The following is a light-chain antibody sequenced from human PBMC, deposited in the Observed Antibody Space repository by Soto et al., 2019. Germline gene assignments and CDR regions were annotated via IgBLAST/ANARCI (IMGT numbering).Light chain of an antibody. CDR1: QSVSSN. CDR3: QQYNKWPLFT. Sequence: EIVMTQSPATRSVSPGERATLSCRASQSVSSNLAWYQQRPGQAPRLLIYGASTRATGIPARFSGSGSGTEFTLTISSLQSEDFAVYYCQQYNKWPLFTFGPGTRVDIK. CDR2: GAS. J-gene: IGKJ3*01. V-gene: IGKV3-15*01.